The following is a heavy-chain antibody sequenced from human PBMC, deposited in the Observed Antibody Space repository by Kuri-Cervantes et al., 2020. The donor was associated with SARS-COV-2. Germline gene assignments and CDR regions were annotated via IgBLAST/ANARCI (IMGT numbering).Heavy chain of an antibody. J-gene: IGHJ4*02. CDR3: ASLDHGLGSYXYTFPHDY. Sequence: GGSLRLSCAASGFTXSSYSMNWVRQAPGKGLEWVANIKQDGSEKYYVDSVKGRFTISRDDAKNSLYLQMNSLRAEDTAVYYCASLDHGLGSYXYTFPHDYWGLGTQVTVSS. CDR1: GFTXSSYS. V-gene: IGHV3-7*01. CDR2: IKQDGSEK. D-gene: IGHD3-10*01.